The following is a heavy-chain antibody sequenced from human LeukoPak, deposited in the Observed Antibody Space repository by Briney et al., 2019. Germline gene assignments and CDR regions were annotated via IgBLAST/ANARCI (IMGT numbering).Heavy chain of an antibody. Sequence: PGGSLRLSCAASGFTFSSYSMNWVRQAPGKGLEWVSYISSSSSTIYYADSVKGRFTISRDNAKNSLYLQMNSLRAEDTAVYYCARDLDDLEVVPAATSYWGQGTLVTVSS. CDR1: GFTFSSYS. D-gene: IGHD2-2*01. V-gene: IGHV3-48*01. CDR2: ISSSSSTI. CDR3: ARDLDDLEVVPAATSY. J-gene: IGHJ4*02.